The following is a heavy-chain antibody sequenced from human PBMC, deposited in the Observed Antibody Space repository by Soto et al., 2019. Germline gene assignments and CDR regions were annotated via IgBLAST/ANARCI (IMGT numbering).Heavy chain of an antibody. V-gene: IGHV3-15*07. Sequence: PGGSLRLSCAASGFTFSNAWMNWVRQAPGKGLEWVGRIKSRTDGGTTDYAAPVKGRFTISRDDSKNTLYLQMNSLKTEDTAVYYCTTDGSLVGATTEDGSQPYFDYWGQGTLVTVSS. CDR2: IKSRTDGGTT. CDR1: GFTFSNAW. J-gene: IGHJ4*02. CDR3: TTDGSLVGATTEDGSQPYFDY. D-gene: IGHD1-26*01.